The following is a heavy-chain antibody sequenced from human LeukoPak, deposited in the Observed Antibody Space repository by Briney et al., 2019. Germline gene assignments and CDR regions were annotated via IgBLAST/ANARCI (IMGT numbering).Heavy chain of an antibody. CDR3: ARVVAGYSYGYRDY. CDR2: INHSGST. J-gene: IGHJ4*02. Sequence: SETLSLTCTVSGYSISSGYYWGWIRQPPGKGLEWIGEINHSGSTNYNPSLKSRVTISVDTSKNQFSLKLSSVTAADTAVYYCARVVAGYSYGYRDYWGQGTLVTVSS. D-gene: IGHD5-18*01. CDR1: GYSISSGYY. V-gene: IGHV4-38-2*02.